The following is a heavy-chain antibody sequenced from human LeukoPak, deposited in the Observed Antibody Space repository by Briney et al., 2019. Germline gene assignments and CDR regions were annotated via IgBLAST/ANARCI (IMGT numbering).Heavy chain of an antibody. CDR3: ARPSIVGATTAQH. CDR1: GGTFSSYA. V-gene: IGHV1-69*04. D-gene: IGHD1-26*01. J-gene: IGHJ1*01. Sequence: GASVKVSCKASGGTFSSYAIGWVRQAPGQGLEWMGRIIPILGIANYAQKFQGRVTITADKSTSTAYMELSSLRSEDTAVYYCARPSIVGATTAQHWGQGTLVTVSS. CDR2: IIPILGIA.